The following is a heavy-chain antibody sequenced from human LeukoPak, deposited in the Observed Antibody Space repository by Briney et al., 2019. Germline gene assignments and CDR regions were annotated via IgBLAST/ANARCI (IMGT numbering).Heavy chain of an antibody. Sequence: PGGSLRLSCAAPRFPFSSHAMSWVRQAPGKGLEWVSSISDSGDSTYYADSVKGRFTISRDNSKATLYLQLHSLRAEDTAVYYCARSDSGWYRNYFDYWGQGTLVTVTS. J-gene: IGHJ4*02. CDR1: RFPFSSHA. D-gene: IGHD6-19*01. CDR2: ISDSGDST. V-gene: IGHV3-23*01. CDR3: ARSDSGWYRNYFDY.